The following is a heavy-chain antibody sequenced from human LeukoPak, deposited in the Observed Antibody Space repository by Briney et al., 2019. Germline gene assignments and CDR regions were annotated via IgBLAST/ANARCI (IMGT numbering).Heavy chain of an antibody. CDR1: GGSISSSSYY. Sequence: SETLSLTCTVSGGSISSSSYYWGWIRQPPGQGLEWIGSIYYSGSTYYNPSLKSRVTISVDTSKNQFSLKLSSVTAADTAVYYCASDSSSWPVGAFDIWGQGTMVTVSS. J-gene: IGHJ3*02. D-gene: IGHD6-13*01. V-gene: IGHV4-39*07. CDR3: ASDSSSWPVGAFDI. CDR2: IYYSGST.